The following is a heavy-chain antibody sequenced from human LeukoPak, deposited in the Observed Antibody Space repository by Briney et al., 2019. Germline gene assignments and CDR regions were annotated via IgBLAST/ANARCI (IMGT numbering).Heavy chain of an antibody. CDR3: ARDWELGY. D-gene: IGHD1-26*01. CDR2: ITPSGST. V-gene: IGHV1-46*01. Sequence: ASVKVSCKTSGYTFTSYYMHWVRQAPGQGLEWMGVITPSGSTIYAQKFQGRVTMTRDMSTNTAYMDLSSLGSADTAVYYCARDWELGYWGQGTLVTVSS. J-gene: IGHJ4*02. CDR1: GYTFTSYY.